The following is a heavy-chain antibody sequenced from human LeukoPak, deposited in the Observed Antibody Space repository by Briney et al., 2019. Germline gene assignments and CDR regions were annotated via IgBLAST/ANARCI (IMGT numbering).Heavy chain of an antibody. CDR2: ISYDGSNK. CDR3: AKDNIAVAGTDYYYYGMDV. J-gene: IGHJ6*02. CDR1: GFTFSSYG. V-gene: IGHV3-30*18. D-gene: IGHD6-19*01. Sequence: PERSLRLSCAASGFTFSSYGMHWVRQAPGKGLEWVAVISYDGSNKYYADSVKGRFTISRDNSKNTLYLQMNSLRAEDTAVYYCAKDNIAVAGTDYYYYGMDVWGQGTTVTVSS.